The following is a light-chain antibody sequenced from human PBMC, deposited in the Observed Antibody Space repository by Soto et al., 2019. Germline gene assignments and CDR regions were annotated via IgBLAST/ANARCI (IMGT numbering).Light chain of an antibody. V-gene: IGLV1-44*01. Sequence: QSVLTQPPSASGAPGQTVTISCSGSISNSGTNPVNWYQQLPGTAPKLLIYADHLRPSGVSDRFSGSRSGTSASLAISGLQSEDEAEYYCAAWDEALKGALFGGGTQLTVL. CDR1: ISNSGTNP. CDR2: ADH. J-gene: IGLJ2*01. CDR3: AAWDEALKGAL.